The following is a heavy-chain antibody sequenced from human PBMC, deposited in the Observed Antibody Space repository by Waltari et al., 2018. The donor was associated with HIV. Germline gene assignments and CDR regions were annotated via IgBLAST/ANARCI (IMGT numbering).Heavy chain of an antibody. CDR1: GGSFSGYY. CDR2: TNDRGST. D-gene: IGHD1-7*01. CDR3: ARERPMWNYGPGVKYMDV. Sequence: QVQLQQWGAGLLKPSENLSLICAVYGGSFSGYYWTWIRPPPGKGLEWIGETNDRGSTNYNPSLKSRVTMSIDTAKNEFSLKLSSVTAADTAVYYCARERPMWNYGPGVKYMDVWGQGTTVTVSS. V-gene: IGHV4-34*01. J-gene: IGHJ6*03.